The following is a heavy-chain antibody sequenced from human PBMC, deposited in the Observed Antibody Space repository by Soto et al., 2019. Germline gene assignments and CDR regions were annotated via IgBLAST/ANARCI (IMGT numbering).Heavy chain of an antibody. V-gene: IGHV3-23*01. D-gene: IGHD3-10*01. CDR3: ARAPMVRGVISGVAFDY. Sequence: PGGSLRLSCAASGFTFSSYAMSWVRQAPGKGLEWVSAISGSGGSTYYADSVKGRFAISRDNSKNTLYLQMNSLRAEDTAVYYCARAPMVRGVISGVAFDYWGQGTLVTVSS. J-gene: IGHJ4*02. CDR2: ISGSGGST. CDR1: GFTFSSYA.